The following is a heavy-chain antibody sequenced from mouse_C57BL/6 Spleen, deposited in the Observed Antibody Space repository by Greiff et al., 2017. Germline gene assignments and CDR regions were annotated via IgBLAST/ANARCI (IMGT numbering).Heavy chain of an antibody. Sequence: EVKLMESGGGLVKPGGSLKLSCAASGFTFSSYAMSWVRQTPEKRLEWVATISDGGSYTYYPDNVKGRFTISRDNAKNNLYLQMSHLKSEDTAMYYWARDPTGECAYWGQGTLVTVSA. J-gene: IGHJ3*01. CDR2: ISDGGSYT. CDR3: ARDPTGECAY. V-gene: IGHV5-4*01. CDR1: GFTFSSYA.